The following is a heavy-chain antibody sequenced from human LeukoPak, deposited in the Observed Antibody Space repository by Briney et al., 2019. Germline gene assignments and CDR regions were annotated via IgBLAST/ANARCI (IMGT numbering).Heavy chain of an antibody. D-gene: IGHD3-22*01. CDR3: RGSSSGLYYMDV. J-gene: IGHJ6*03. CDR1: GGSISSSSYY. Sequence: SETLSLTCTVSGGSISSSSYYWGWIRQPPGKGLEWIGSIYYSGSTYYNPSLKSRVTISVDTSKNQFSLKLSSVTAADTAVYYCRGSSSGLYYMDVWGKGTTVTISS. CDR2: IYYSGST. V-gene: IGHV4-39*01.